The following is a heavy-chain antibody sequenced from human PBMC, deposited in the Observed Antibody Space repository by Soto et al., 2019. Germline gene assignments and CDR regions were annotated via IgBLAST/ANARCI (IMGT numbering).Heavy chain of an antibody. CDR2: IWYDGSNK. V-gene: IGHV3-33*01. Sequence: GGSLRLSCAASGFTFSSYGMHWVRQAPGKGLEWVAVIWYDGSNKYYADSVKGRFTISRDNSKNTLYLQMNSLRAEDTAVYYCARDQRTGCSNLGEFFWGQGTLVTVSS. CDR1: GFTFSSYG. J-gene: IGHJ4*02. D-gene: IGHD3-16*01. CDR3: ARDQRTGCSNLGEFF.